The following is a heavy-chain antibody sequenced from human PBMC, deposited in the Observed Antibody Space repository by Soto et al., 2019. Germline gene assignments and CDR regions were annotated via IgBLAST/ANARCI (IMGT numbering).Heavy chain of an antibody. CDR1: GYTFTSYA. CDR2: ISAYNGNT. Sequence: ASVKVSCKASGYTFTSYAMHWVRQAPGQRLEWMGWISAYNGNTNYAQKLQGRVTMTTDTSTSTAYMELRSLRSDDTAVYYCARDASLRSAFDIWGQGTMVTVSS. J-gene: IGHJ3*02. CDR3: ARDASLRSAFDI. V-gene: IGHV1-18*01. D-gene: IGHD5-12*01.